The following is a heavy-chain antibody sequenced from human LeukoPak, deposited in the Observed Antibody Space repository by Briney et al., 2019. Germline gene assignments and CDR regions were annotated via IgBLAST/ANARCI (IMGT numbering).Heavy chain of an antibody. CDR2: IYGSDDKT. D-gene: IGHD2-15*01. Sequence: PGGSLRLSCVASGFTFSNYAMSWVRLAPGKGLELVSGIYGSDDKTVYGDAVKGRFTISRDNSKNTLYLQMNSLRADDTAVYYCAKTQGYYDAWGQGALVTVSS. J-gene: IGHJ5*02. V-gene: IGHV3-23*01. CDR1: GFTFSNYA. CDR3: AKTQGYYDA.